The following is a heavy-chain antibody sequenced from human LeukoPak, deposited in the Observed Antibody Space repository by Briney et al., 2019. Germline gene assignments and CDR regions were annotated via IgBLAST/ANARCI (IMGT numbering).Heavy chain of an antibody. Sequence: AESLSLSCAASGFTFSSDCMYWFRQAPGKELEWVAVIWYDGSNNYYADSVKGRFTISRDNSKNTLYLQMNSLRAEDTAVYYCAGGIAAAGNNWFDPWGQGTLVTVSS. CDR3: AGGIAAAGNNWFDP. J-gene: IGHJ5*02. CDR2: IWYDGSNN. V-gene: IGHV3-33*01. D-gene: IGHD6-13*01. CDR1: GFTFSSDC.